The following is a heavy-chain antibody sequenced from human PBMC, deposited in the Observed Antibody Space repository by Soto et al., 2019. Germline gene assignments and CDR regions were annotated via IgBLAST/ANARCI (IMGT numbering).Heavy chain of an antibody. CDR3: AKPGVYSSGWIDY. Sequence: EVQLLESGGGLVQPGGSLRLSCAASGFTFSSYAMSWVRQAPGQGLEWVSAISGSGGSTYYADSVKGRFTISRDNSKNTLYLQMNSLRAEDTAVYYCAKPGVYSSGWIDYWGQGTLVTVSS. CDR2: ISGSGGST. CDR1: GFTFSSYA. V-gene: IGHV3-23*01. D-gene: IGHD6-19*01. J-gene: IGHJ4*02.